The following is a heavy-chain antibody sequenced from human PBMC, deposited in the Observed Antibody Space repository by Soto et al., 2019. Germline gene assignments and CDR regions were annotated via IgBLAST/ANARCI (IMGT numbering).Heavy chain of an antibody. CDR3: AKDFIDYSNSYFDY. D-gene: IGHD4-4*01. CDR2: IIPVFGIV. Sequence: QLQLAQSGADVKKAGSSVKVSCKASGGTLSNSAFSWVRQAPGQGLEWMGGIIPVFGIVNYAQKFQDRVTITADESTSTAYMELRSLRSEDTAVYYCAKDFIDYSNSYFDYWGQGTLVTVSS. J-gene: IGHJ4*02. CDR1: GGTLSNSA. V-gene: IGHV1-69*19.